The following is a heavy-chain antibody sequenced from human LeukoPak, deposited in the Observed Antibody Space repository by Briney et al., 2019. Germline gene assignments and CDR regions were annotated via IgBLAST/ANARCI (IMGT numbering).Heavy chain of an antibody. CDR1: GFTFSSYG. D-gene: IGHD5-18*01. Sequence: PGRSLRLSCAASGFTFSSYGMHWVRQAPGKGLEWGAVICYDGSNKYYADSVKGRFTISRDNSKNTLYLQMNSLRAEDTAVYYCARGYSYGIFDYWGQGTLVTVSS. CDR2: ICYDGSNK. CDR3: ARGYSYGIFDY. J-gene: IGHJ4*02. V-gene: IGHV3-33*01.